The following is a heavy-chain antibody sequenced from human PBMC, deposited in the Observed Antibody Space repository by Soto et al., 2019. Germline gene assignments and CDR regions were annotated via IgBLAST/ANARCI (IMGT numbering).Heavy chain of an antibody. V-gene: IGHV1-69*12. J-gene: IGHJ4*02. Sequence: QVQLVQSGAEVKKPGSSVKVSCKASGGTFSSYAISWVRQAPGQGLEWMGGTIPIFGTANDAQKFQGRVTITADESTSRAYMELSSLRSEDTAVYYCASRCTSPCYTEGGFDHWGQGTLLIVSS. CDR1: GGTFSSYA. CDR2: TIPIFGTA. CDR3: ASRCTSPCYTEGGFDH. D-gene: IGHD2-2*02.